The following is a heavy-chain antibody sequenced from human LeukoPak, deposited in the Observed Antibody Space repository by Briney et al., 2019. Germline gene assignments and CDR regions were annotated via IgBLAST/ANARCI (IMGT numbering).Heavy chain of an antibody. J-gene: IGHJ4*02. CDR1: GFTVSTNY. Sequence: PGGSLRLSCAASGFTVSTNYMSWVRQAPGKGLEWVSVIYSGGSTYCADSVKGRFTISRDNSKNTLYPQMNSLRAEDTAVYYCARGRGTYYFDYWGQGTLVTVSS. D-gene: IGHD3-10*01. CDR2: IYSGGST. V-gene: IGHV3-53*01. CDR3: ARGRGTYYFDY.